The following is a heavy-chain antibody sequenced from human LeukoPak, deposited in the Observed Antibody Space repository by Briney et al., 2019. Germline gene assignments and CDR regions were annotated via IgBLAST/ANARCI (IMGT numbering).Heavy chain of an antibody. Sequence: PGGSLRLSCAASGFTFSSYGMHWVRQAPGKGLEWVAVISYDGSNKYYADSVKGRFTISRDNSKNTLYLQMNSLRAEDMAVYYCAKGLTTVTSDYWGQGTLVTVSS. CDR2: ISYDGSNK. D-gene: IGHD4-17*01. CDR3: AKGLTTVTSDY. V-gene: IGHV3-30*18. CDR1: GFTFSSYG. J-gene: IGHJ4*02.